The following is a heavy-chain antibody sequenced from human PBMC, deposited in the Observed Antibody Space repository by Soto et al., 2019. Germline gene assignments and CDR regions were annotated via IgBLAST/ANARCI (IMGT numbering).Heavy chain of an antibody. V-gene: IGHV3-21*01. CDR2: ISSSSSYI. J-gene: IGHJ3*02. CDR1: GFTFSSYR. D-gene: IGHD3-3*01. Sequence: GGSLRLSCAASGFTFSSYRMNWVRKAPGKGLEWVSSISSSSSYIYYADSVKGRFTISRDNAKNSLYLQMNSLRAEDTAVYYCARDSRITIFGVVSNFDIWGQGTMVTV. CDR3: ARDSRITIFGVVSNFDI.